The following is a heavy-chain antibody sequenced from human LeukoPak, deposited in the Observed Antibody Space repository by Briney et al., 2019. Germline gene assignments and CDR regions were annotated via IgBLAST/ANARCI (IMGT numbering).Heavy chain of an antibody. CDR1: GGSISSGDYY. Sequence: PSETLSLTCTVSGGSISSGDYYWSWIRQPPGKGLEWIGYIYYSGSTYYNPSLKSRVTISVDTPKNQFSLKLSSVTAADTAVYYCASGGLSDRYYGMDVWGQGTTVTVSS. J-gene: IGHJ6*02. CDR2: IYYSGST. V-gene: IGHV4-30-4*01. D-gene: IGHD3-22*01. CDR3: ASGGLSDRYYGMDV.